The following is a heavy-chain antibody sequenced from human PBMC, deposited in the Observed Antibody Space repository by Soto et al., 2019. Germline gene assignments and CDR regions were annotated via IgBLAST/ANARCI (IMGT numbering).Heavy chain of an antibody. D-gene: IGHD3-9*01. Sequence: QITLKESGPTLVRPTQTRTLTCAFSGFSLSTSGVGVGWTRQPPGKALEWLAVIYWDDSKHYSPSLRSSLTITKDTSQNLVVLTMTNMDPMDTGTYYCAHKGPEDWPLDYWGQGTLVTVSS. J-gene: IGHJ4*02. CDR3: AHKGPEDWPLDY. CDR1: GFSLSTSGVG. V-gene: IGHV2-5*02. CDR2: IYWDDSK.